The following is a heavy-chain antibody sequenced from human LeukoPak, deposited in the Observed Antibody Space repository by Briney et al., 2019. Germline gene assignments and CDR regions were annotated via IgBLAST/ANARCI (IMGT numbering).Heavy chain of an antibody. CDR2: ISAYNGNT. D-gene: IGHD2-2*01. V-gene: IGHV1-18*01. CDR3: ARGPPPYCSSTSCYDYFDY. CDR1: GYTFTSYG. Sequence: ASVKVSCKASGYTFTSYGISWVRHAPGQGLEWMGWISAYNGNTNYAQKLQGRVTMTTDTSTSTAYMELRSLRSDDTAVYYCARGPPPYCSSTSCYDYFDYWGQGTLVTVSS. J-gene: IGHJ4*02.